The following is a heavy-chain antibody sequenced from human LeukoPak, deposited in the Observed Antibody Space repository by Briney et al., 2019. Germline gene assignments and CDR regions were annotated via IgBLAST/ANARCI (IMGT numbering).Heavy chain of an antibody. J-gene: IGHJ5*02. CDR2: IYHSGST. CDR3: ARSHIVVVTAKFDP. CDR1: GYSISISYY. Sequence: PSETLSLTCTVSGYSISISYYWGWIRQPPGKGLEWIGSIYHSGSTYYNPSLKSRVTISVDTSKNQFSLKLSSVTAADTAVYYCARSHIVVVTAKFDPWGRGTLVTVSS. D-gene: IGHD2-21*02. V-gene: IGHV4-38-2*02.